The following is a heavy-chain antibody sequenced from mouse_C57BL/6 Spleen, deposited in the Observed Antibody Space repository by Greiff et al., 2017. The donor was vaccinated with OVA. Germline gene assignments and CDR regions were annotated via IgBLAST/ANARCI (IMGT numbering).Heavy chain of an antibody. CDR2: IRNKANGYTT. J-gene: IGHJ3*01. CDR1: GFTFTDYY. V-gene: IGHV7-3*01. CDR3: ARSHFYGSGFAY. D-gene: IGHD1-1*01. Sequence: EVQRVESGGGLVQPGGSLSLSCAASGFTFTDYYMSWVRQPPGKALEWLGFIRNKANGYTTEYSASVKGRFTISRDNSQSILYLQMNALRAEDSATYYCARSHFYGSGFAYWGQGTLVTVSA.